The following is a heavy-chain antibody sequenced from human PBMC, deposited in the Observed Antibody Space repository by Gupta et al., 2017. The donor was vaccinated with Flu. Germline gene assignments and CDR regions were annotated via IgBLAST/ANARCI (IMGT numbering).Heavy chain of an antibody. V-gene: IGHV4-39*01. D-gene: IGHD1-1*01. J-gene: IGHJ5*02. CDR1: ISNRNNN. CDR3: VRETSGTSWVDP. CDR2: VYYNGNT. Sequence: ISNRNNNWAWIRQPPGKGLEWIGSVYYNGNTYYRPSLRSQFTISIETSKNQFSLKLNSVTAADTAVYYCVRETSGTSWVDPWGQGTVVTVSS.